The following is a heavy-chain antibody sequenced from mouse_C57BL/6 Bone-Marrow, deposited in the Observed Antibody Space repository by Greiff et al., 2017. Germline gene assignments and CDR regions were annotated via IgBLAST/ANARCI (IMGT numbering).Heavy chain of an antibody. CDR3: ARPCESNDWYFDV. CDR1: GYTFTSYW. D-gene: IGHD2-5*01. J-gene: IGHJ1*03. Sequence: QVQLQQPGAEPVKPGASVKMSCKASGYTFTSYWITGVKKRPGQGLEWIGDIYPDSGSTNYNEKFKSKATLTLDTSSSTAYMQLSSLTSEDSAVYYCARPCESNDWYFDVWGTVATVTV. CDR2: IYPDSGST. V-gene: IGHV1-55*01.